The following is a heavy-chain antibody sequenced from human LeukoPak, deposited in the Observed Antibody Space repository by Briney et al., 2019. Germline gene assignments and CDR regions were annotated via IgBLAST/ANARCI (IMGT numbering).Heavy chain of an antibody. V-gene: IGHV1-8*01. CDR1: GYTWRSYD. J-gene: IGHJ4*02. CDR2: MNPNSGNT. D-gene: IGHD3-22*01. CDR3: ALVYSRRSIGYYYADY. Sequence: ASVKVSCKASGYTWRSYDMNWVRRATGQGLEWMGWMNPNSGNTGYAQKFQGRVTMTRNTSINTAYMELSSLRSEDTPVYYCALVYSRRSIGYYYADYWGQGAPVTVSS.